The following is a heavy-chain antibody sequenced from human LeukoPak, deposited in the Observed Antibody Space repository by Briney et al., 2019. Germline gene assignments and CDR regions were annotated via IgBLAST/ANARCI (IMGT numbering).Heavy chain of an antibody. D-gene: IGHD2-21*02. V-gene: IGHV3-15*01. CDR3: TTSLAYCGGDCYPLDY. Sequence: GGSLRPSCAASGFTFSNAWMSWVRQAPGKGLEWVGRIKSKTDGGTTDYAAPVKGRFTISRDDSKNTLYLQMNSLKTEDTAVYYCTTSLAYCGGDCYPLDYWGQGTLVTVSS. J-gene: IGHJ4*02. CDR2: IKSKTDGGTT. CDR1: GFTFSNAW.